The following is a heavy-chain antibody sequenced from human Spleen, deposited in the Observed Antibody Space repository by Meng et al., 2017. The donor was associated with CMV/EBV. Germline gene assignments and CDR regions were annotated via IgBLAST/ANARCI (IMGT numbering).Heavy chain of an antibody. D-gene: IGHD7-27*01. CDR2: INPTGGYT. CDR3: ARRGNWGDAIDI. J-gene: IGHJ3*02. Sequence: ASVKVSCKASGYTFSDYYMYWVRQAPGQGLQWMGIINPTGGYTNYGQKFKGRVTMTRDTSTGTVYMEVNNLKSEDTARYYCARRGNWGDAIDIWGQGTMVTVSS. V-gene: IGHV1-46*01. CDR1: GYTFSDYY.